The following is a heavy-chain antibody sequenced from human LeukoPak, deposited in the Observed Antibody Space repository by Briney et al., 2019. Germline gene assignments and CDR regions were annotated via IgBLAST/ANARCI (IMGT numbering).Heavy chain of an antibody. V-gene: IGHV3-21*01. CDR1: GFTFSSYS. J-gene: IGHJ3*02. Sequence: GGSLRLSCAASGFTFSSYSMNWVRQAPGKGLEWVSSISSSSSYRYYANSVKGRFTISRDNAKNSLYLQMNSLRAEDTAVYYCANQRAGIAAAGGWEMDRNDAFDIWGQGTMVTVSS. CDR2: ISSSSSYR. D-gene: IGHD6-13*01. CDR3: ANQRAGIAAAGGWEMDRNDAFDI.